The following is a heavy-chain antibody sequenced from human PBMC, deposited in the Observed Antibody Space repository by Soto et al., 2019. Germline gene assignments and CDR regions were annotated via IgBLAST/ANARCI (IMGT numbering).Heavy chain of an antibody. CDR1: GFTFSSYE. CDR3: ARVRWDDAFDI. V-gene: IGHV3-48*03. CDR2: ISSSGSTI. Sequence: GWSRRLYCAASGFTFSSYEMNRFRQAPAKGLEWVSYISSSGSTIYYADSVKVRFTISRDNAKNSLYLQMNSLRAEDTAVYYCARVRWDDAFDIWGQGTMVTVSS. J-gene: IGHJ3*02. D-gene: IGHD1-26*01.